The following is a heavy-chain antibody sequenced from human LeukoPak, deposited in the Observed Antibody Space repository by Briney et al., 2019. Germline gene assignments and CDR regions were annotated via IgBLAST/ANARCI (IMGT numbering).Heavy chain of an antibody. CDR3: ARQYDGNSVADY. CDR1: GYSFTGYW. J-gene: IGHJ4*02. V-gene: IGHV5-10-1*01. D-gene: IGHD4-23*01. CDR2: IDPSDSYT. Sequence: GESLQISCKGSGYSFTGYWISWVRQMPGKGLEWMGRIDPSDSYTNYSPSFQGHVTISADKSISTAYLQWSSLKASDTAIYYCARQYDGNSVADYWGQGTLVTVSS.